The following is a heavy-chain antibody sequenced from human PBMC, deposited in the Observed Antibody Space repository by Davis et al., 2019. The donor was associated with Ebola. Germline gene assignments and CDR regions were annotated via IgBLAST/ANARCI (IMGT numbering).Heavy chain of an antibody. Sequence: GESLKISCAASGFTFSDHYMDWVRQAPGQGLEWVSGISGGGDKTYYADSVRGRLTISRDNSENTVYLQVNSLRAEDTAIYYCATRQGLNWGSLEYWGQGTLVTVSS. CDR2: ISGGGDKT. CDR1: GFTFSDHY. V-gene: IGHV3-23*01. J-gene: IGHJ4*02. D-gene: IGHD3-16*01. CDR3: ATRQGLNWGSLEY.